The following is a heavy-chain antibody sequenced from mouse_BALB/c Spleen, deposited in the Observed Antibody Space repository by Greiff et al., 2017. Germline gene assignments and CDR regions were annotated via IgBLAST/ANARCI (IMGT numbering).Heavy chain of an antibody. CDR3: TREGYGNYADY. D-gene: IGHD2-10*02. J-gene: IGHJ2*01. V-gene: IGHV1S130*01. CDR1: GYTFTSSW. CDR2: IHPNSGNT. Sequence: QVQLQQPGSVLVRPGASVKLSCKASGYTFTSSWMHWAKQRPGQGLEWIGEIHPNSGNTNYNEKFKSKATLTVDKSSSTAYMQLSSLTSEDSAVYYCTREGYGNYADYWGQGTTLTVSS.